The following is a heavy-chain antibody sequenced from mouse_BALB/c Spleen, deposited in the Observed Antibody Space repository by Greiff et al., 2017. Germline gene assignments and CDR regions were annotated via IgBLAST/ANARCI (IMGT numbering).Heavy chain of an antibody. CDR3: ATGETYYSNLYAMDY. CDR2: IYPANGNT. J-gene: IGHJ4*01. D-gene: IGHD2-5*01. Sequence: EVQLQPSGAELAKPGASVKLSCTASGFNFQDTYMHWVKQRPEQGLEWIGRIYPANGNTKYDPKFQGTATITAGTSSNTAYLQLSSLTSEDTAVYYCATGETYYSNLYAMDYWGQGTSFTVSS. CDR1: GFNFQDTY. V-gene: IGHV14-3*02.